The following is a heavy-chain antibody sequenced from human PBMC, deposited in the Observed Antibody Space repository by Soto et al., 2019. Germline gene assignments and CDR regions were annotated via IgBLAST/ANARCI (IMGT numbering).Heavy chain of an antibody. CDR3: AKGSITIFGVVIMKHYYMYV. Sequence: GSLRLSCAASGFTFSSFAMSWVRQAPGKGLEWVSAISGSGGSTYYADSVKGRFTISRDNSKNTLYLQMNSLRAEDTAVYYCAKGSITIFGVVIMKHYYMYVWGKGTTVTVSS. V-gene: IGHV3-23*01. J-gene: IGHJ6*03. CDR2: ISGSGGST. CDR1: GFTFSSFA. D-gene: IGHD3-3*01.